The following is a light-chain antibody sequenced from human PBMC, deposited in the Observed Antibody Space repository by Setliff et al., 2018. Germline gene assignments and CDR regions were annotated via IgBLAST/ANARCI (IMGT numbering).Light chain of an antibody. Sequence: VLTQPPSVSGAPGQRVTISCTGSSSNIGAGFDVHWYQQLPGTAPKLLIYGNNQRPSGVPDRFSGSKSGTSASLAISGLQSEDEADYYCAAWDDSLNGPVFGGGTKVTVL. CDR2: GNN. CDR1: SSNIGAGFD. CDR3: AAWDDSLNGPV. V-gene: IGLV1-40*01. J-gene: IGLJ3*02.